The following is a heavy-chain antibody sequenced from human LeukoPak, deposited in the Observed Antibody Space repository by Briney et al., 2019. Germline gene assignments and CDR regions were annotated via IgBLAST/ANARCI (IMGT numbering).Heavy chain of an antibody. J-gene: IGHJ4*02. CDR3: VKDSPPRYSGSPPAY. CDR1: GFTFSSFA. V-gene: IGHV3-23*01. Sequence: GGSLRLSCAASGFTFSSFAMSWVRQAPGRGLEWVSSLSGHGGSTSSADSVKGRFTISRDNSKNTLYLQMNSLRADDMAVYYCVKDSPPRYSGSPPAYWGQGTLVTVSS. CDR2: LSGHGGST. D-gene: IGHD1-26*01.